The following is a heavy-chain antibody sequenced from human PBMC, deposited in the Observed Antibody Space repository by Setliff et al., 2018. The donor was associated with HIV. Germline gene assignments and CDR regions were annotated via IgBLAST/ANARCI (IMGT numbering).Heavy chain of an antibody. CDR1: GNTFNTDW. J-gene: IGHJ6*03. CDR3: ARHAGPRNFWSGYSSGMDV. Sequence: GESLKISCEGSGNTFNTDWIAWVRQMPGKGLEYMGIIYPDDSDTRYSPSFQGHVTFSADKSISTAYLHWSSLRDSDTAMYYCARHAGPRNFWSGYSSGMDVWGKGTTVTVSS. V-gene: IGHV5-51*01. CDR2: IYPDDSDT. D-gene: IGHD3-3*01.